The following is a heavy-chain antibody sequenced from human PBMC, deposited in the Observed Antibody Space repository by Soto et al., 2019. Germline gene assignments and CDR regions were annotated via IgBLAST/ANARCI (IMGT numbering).Heavy chain of an antibody. CDR1: GFPFSRYW. Sequence: GGSLRLSCAGSGFPFSRYWMSWVRQAPGKGLEWVANIKEDGSAKYYVDSVKGRFTISRDNAKNSVYVQMNSLRVEDTAVYYCARVTTTGISGYALDQWGQGTLVTVSS. V-gene: IGHV3-7*01. CDR3: ARVTTTGISGYALDQ. J-gene: IGHJ4*02. D-gene: IGHD5-12*01. CDR2: IKEDGSAK.